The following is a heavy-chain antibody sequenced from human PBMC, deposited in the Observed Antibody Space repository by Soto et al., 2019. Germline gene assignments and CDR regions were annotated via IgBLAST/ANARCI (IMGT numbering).Heavy chain of an antibody. CDR2: ISGSGGST. CDR1: GFTFSSYA. Sequence: PGGSLRLSCAASGFTFSSYAMSWVRQAPGKGLEWVSAISGSGGSTYYADSVKGRFTISRDNSKNTLYLQMNSLRAEDTAVYYCAKGDCSGGSCYYYYMDVWGKGTTVTVSS. CDR3: AKGDCSGGSCYYYYMDV. V-gene: IGHV3-23*01. J-gene: IGHJ6*03. D-gene: IGHD2-15*01.